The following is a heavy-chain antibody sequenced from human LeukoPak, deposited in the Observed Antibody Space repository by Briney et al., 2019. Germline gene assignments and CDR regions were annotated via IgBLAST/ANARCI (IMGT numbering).Heavy chain of an antibody. CDR1: GGSFSGYY. Sequence: SETLSLTCAVYGGSFSGYYWSWIRQPPGKGLEWIGEINHSGSTNYNPSLKSRVTISVDTSKNRFSLKLSSVTAADTAVYYCARAPIVVVPAASMRYYYGMDVWGKGTTVTVSS. V-gene: IGHV4-34*01. CDR3: ARAPIVVVPAASMRYYYGMDV. D-gene: IGHD2-2*01. CDR2: INHSGST. J-gene: IGHJ6*04.